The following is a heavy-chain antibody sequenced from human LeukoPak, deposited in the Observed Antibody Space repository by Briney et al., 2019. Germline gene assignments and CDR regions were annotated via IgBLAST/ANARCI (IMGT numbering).Heavy chain of an antibody. Sequence: PSETLSLTCTLSGGSIRSYYWSWIRQPPGKGLEWIGYIYYSGSTNYNPSLKSRVTISVDTSKNQFSLNLSSVPAADTAVYYCATTFYSSSSRYFEYWGQGTLATVSS. CDR1: GGSIRSYY. J-gene: IGHJ4*02. D-gene: IGHD6-6*01. V-gene: IGHV4-59*01. CDR2: IYYSGST. CDR3: ATTFYSSSSRYFEY.